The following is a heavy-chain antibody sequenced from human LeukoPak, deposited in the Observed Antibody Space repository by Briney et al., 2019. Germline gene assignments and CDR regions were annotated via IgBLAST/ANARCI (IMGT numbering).Heavy chain of an antibody. CDR1: GYTFTSYG. CDR2: ISAYNGNT. Sequence: ASVKASCKASGYTFTSYGISWVRQAPGQGLEWMGWISAYNGNTNYAQKLQGRVTMTTDTSTSTAYMELRSLRSDDTAVYYCGGGLQGGNWFDPWGQGTLVTVSS. V-gene: IGHV1-18*01. CDR3: GGGLQGGNWFDP. J-gene: IGHJ5*02. D-gene: IGHD5-24*01.